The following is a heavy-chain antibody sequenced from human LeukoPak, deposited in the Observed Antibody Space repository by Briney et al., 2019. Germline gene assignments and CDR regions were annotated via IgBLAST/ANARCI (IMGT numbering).Heavy chain of an antibody. V-gene: IGHV3-64*01. CDR2: IISNGGST. J-gene: IGHJ3*02. Sequence: GGSLRLSCAASGFTFSSYAMHWVRQAPGKGLEYFSSIISNGGSTYYANSLKGRFTISRDNSKNTLYLQMGSLRAEDMAVYYCARVYTGYGGSSGAFDIWGQGTMVTVSS. CDR3: ARVYTGYGGSSGAFDI. CDR1: GFTFSSYA. D-gene: IGHD2-15*01.